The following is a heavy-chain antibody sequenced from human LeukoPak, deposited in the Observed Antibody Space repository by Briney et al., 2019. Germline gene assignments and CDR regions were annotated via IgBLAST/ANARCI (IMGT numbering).Heavy chain of an antibody. CDR1: GGSISSSSYY. CDR2: IYYSGST. D-gene: IGHD3-22*01. Sequence: SETLSLTCTVSGGSISSSSYYWGWIRQPPGKGLEWIGSIYYSGSTYYNPPLKSRVTISVDTSKNQFSLKLSSVTAADTAVYYCAGIYDTPRGFWGRGTLVTVSS. V-gene: IGHV4-39*01. CDR3: AGIYDTPRGF. J-gene: IGHJ4*02.